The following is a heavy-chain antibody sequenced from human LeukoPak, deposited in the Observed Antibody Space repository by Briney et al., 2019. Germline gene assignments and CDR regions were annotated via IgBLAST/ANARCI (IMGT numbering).Heavy chain of an antibody. D-gene: IGHD1-26*01. J-gene: IGHJ4*02. V-gene: IGHV4-4*07. CDR1: GGSISSCY. CDR2: IYTSGST. CDR3: ARERYSGSYWEFDY. Sequence: SETLSLTCTVSGGSISSCYWSWIRQPAGKGLEWIGRIYTSGSTNYNPSLKSRVTMSVDTSKNQFSLKLSSVTAADTAVYYCARERYSGSYWEFDYWGQGTLVTVSS.